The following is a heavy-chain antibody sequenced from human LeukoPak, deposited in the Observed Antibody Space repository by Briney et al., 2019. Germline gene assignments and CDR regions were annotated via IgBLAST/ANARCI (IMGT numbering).Heavy chain of an antibody. J-gene: IGHJ4*02. CDR3: AKTTYASNSSGWYNHFDY. Sequence: GGSLRLSCAASGFTFSSYAMTWVRQAPGKGLEWVSTISSSGYSTYYADSVKGRFTISRDNSKNTLYLQLNSLRAEDTTVYYCAKTTYASNSSGWYNHFDYWGQGTLVTVSS. V-gene: IGHV3-23*01. D-gene: IGHD6-19*01. CDR2: ISSSGYST. CDR1: GFTFSSYA.